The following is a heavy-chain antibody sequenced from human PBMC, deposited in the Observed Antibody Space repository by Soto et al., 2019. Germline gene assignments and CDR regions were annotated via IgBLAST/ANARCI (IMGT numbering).Heavy chain of an antibody. CDR3: ASLYNWKMSYNPYYYYYGMDV. CDR2: ISSSSSYI. J-gene: IGHJ6*02. V-gene: IGHV3-21*01. CDR1: GFTFSSYS. D-gene: IGHD1-20*01. Sequence: PGGSLRLSCAASGFTFSSYSMNWVRQAPGKGLEWVSSISSSSSYIYYADSVKGRFTISRDNAKNSLYLQMNSLRAEDTAVYYCASLYNWKMSYNPYYYYYGMDVWGQGTTVTVSS.